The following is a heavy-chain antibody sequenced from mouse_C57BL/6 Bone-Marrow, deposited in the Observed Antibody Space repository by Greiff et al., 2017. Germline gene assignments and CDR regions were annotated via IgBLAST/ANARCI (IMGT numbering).Heavy chain of an antibody. Sequence: EVKLVESEGGLVQPGSSLKLSCTASGFTFSDYYMAWVRQAPEKGLEWVANINYDGSSTYYLDSLKSRFIISRDNAKNILYLQMSSLKSGDTAAYYCAREGSSYPWFAYWGQGTLVTVSA. D-gene: IGHD1-1*01. CDR1: GFTFSDYY. CDR2: INYDGSST. J-gene: IGHJ3*01. CDR3: AREGSSYPWFAY. V-gene: IGHV5-16*01.